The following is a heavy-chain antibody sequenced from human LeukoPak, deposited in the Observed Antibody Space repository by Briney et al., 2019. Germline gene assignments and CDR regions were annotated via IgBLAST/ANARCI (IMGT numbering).Heavy chain of an antibody. CDR2: ISWNSGSI. Sequence: PGGSLRLSCAASGFTFDDYAMHWVRQAPGKGLEWVSGISWNSGSIGYADSVKGRFTISRDNAKNSLYLQMNSLRAEDTALYYCAKDIGTGLYDLGDTAPGYVDYWGQGTLVTVSS. CDR3: AKDIGTGLYDLGDTAPGYVDY. J-gene: IGHJ4*02. V-gene: IGHV3-9*01. CDR1: GFTFDDYA. D-gene: IGHD5-18*01.